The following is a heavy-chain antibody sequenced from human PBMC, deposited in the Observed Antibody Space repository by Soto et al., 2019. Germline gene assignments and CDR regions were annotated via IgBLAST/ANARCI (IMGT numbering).Heavy chain of an antibody. J-gene: IGHJ4*02. Sequence: EVQLVESGGGLIQPGGSLRLSCAASGFTVNSDYMNWIRQPPGKGLEWVAVIYNGESTHYADSVKCRFTISSDRSKNTLYLQMNSPTCQDPAVYYCVREARGLGKLSLSTHWGQGILVTFSS. D-gene: IGHD2-15*01. CDR1: GFTVNSDY. CDR3: VREARGLGKLSLSTH. V-gene: IGHV3-53*01. CDR2: IYNGEST.